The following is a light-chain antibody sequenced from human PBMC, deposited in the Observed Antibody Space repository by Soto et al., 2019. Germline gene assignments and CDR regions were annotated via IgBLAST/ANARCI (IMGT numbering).Light chain of an antibody. CDR2: DVT. CDR3: CSYTVIAPDVV. Sequence: QSALTQPASVSGSPGQSITISCTGTSSDIGDYDYVSWYQHLPGKAPKLLIFDVTHRPSGVSDRFSGSKSGNTASLTMSGFRPEEEDDYYCCSYTVIAPDVVFGGGTKLTGL. J-gene: IGLJ2*01. V-gene: IGLV2-14*01. CDR1: SSDIGDYDY.